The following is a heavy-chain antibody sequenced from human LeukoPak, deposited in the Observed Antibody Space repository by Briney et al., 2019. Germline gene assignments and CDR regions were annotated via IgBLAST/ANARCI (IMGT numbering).Heavy chain of an antibody. CDR1: GGSISGYY. CDR3: ARRGGHGGSFDY. CDR2: LYYSGST. V-gene: IGHV4-59*08. J-gene: IGHJ4*02. Sequence: SETLSLTCTVSGGSISGYYWSWIRQPPGKGLEWIWYLYYSGSTNYNPSLKSRVTISVDTSKNQFSLKLSSVTAADTAVYYCARRGGHGGSFDYWGQGTLVTVSS. D-gene: IGHD4-23*01.